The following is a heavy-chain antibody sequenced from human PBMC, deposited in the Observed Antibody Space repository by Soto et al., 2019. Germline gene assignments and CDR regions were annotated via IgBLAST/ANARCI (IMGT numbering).Heavy chain of an antibody. D-gene: IGHD6-6*01. CDR2: IYPGDSHV. J-gene: IGHJ4*02. CDR1: GNSFTTHW. CDR3: ARLNYSSSFSFY. Sequence: GDSLKISCHHSGNSFTTHWIGLVRQMPGKGLEWMGLIYPGDSHVRYGPSFQGQVTISIDRSTTTAYLQWSSLKASDTAIYYCARLNYSSSFSFYWGQGTLVTVSS. V-gene: IGHV5-51*01.